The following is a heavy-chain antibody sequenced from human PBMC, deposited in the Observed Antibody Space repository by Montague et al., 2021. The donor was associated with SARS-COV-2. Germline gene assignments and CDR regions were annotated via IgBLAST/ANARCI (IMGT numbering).Heavy chain of an antibody. D-gene: IGHD2-21*01. J-gene: IGHJ2*01. Sequence: SETMSLTCSVSGGSINNYYWGWVRQSPGKGLEWIGYIYYSGSVTTSYNPSLKSRVSISVDTSENQFSLKLTSVTAADAAVYYCARRGGGEVFARCMYWYFDVWGRGSRVTVSS. V-gene: IGHV4-59*13. CDR2: IYYSGSVTT. CDR1: GGSINNYY. CDR3: ARRGGGEVFARCMYWYFDV.